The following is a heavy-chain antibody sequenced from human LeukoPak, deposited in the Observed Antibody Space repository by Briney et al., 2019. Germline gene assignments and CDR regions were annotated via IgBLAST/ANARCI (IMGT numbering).Heavy chain of an antibody. J-gene: IGHJ4*02. Sequence: GRSLRLSCAASGFTFDDYGMHWVRQAPGKGLEWVSSISWSSASVGYVDSVKGRFTISRDNAKNSLYLQMNSLRAEDTALYYCAKDYGYSSSWYDYWGQGTLVTVSS. CDR1: GFTFDDYG. CDR3: AKDYGYSSSWYDY. CDR2: ISWSSASV. D-gene: IGHD6-13*01. V-gene: IGHV3-9*01.